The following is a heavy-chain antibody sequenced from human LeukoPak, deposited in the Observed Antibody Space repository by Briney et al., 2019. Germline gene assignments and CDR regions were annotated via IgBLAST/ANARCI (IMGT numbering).Heavy chain of an antibody. D-gene: IGHD2-15*01. CDR1: GFTFSSYS. V-gene: IGHV3-21*01. Sequence: GGSLRLSCAASGFTFSSYSMNWVRQAPGKGLEWLSSIGSTGAYIFYADSVKGRFTISRDNAKNSLYLQMNSLRAEDTAIYYCARDRWELLRSVDYWGQGTLVTVSS. J-gene: IGHJ4*02. CDR3: ARDRWELLRSVDY. CDR2: IGSTGAYI.